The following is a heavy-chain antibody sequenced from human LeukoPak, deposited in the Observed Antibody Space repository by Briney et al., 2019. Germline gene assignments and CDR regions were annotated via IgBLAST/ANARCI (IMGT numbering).Heavy chain of an antibody. D-gene: IGHD2-15*01. V-gene: IGHV3-30-3*01. J-gene: IGHJ4*02. Sequence: GGSLRLSCAASGFTFSSYAMHWVRQAPGKGLEWVAVISYDGSNKYYADSVKGRFTISRDNSKNTLYLQMNSLRAEDTAVYYRARDRYCSGGSCYSLFDYWGQGTLVTVSS. CDR3: ARDRYCSGGSCYSLFDY. CDR2: ISYDGSNK. CDR1: GFTFSSYA.